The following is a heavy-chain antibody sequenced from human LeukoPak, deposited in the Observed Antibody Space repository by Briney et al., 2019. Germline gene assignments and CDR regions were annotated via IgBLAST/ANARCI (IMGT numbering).Heavy chain of an antibody. J-gene: IGHJ3*02. CDR2: ISWNSDRI. CDR3: ARDQHVPPHYDSSGTDAFDI. Sequence: GGSLRLSCAASGFTFDEFAMNWVRQAPGKGLKWVSRISWNSDRIDYADSVKGRFTISRDNAKNSLYLQMNSLRAEDTAVYYCARDQHVPPHYDSSGTDAFDIWGQGTMVTVSS. CDR1: GFTFDEFA. V-gene: IGHV3-9*01. D-gene: IGHD3-22*01.